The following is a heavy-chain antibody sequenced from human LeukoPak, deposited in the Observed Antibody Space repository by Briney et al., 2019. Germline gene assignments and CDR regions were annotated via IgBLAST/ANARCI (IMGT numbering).Heavy chain of an antibody. D-gene: IGHD6-19*01. Sequence: PGGSLRLSCAASGLTFSKYWMLWVRQAPGKGLESVSRINTDGTVTTYADSVKGRFTVSRDNADNTMFLQMSSVRDEDTAVYYCATKQWLAPPPDSWGQGTPVTVSS. CDR1: GLTFSKYW. CDR3: ATKQWLAPPPDS. CDR2: INTDGTVT. J-gene: IGHJ4*02. V-gene: IGHV3-74*01.